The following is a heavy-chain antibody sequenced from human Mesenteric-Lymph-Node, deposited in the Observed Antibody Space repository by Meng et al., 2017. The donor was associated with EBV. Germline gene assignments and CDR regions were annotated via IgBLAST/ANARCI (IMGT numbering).Heavy chain of an antibody. CDR2: IYDSGST. CDR3: ARGTVAGTHLDY. V-gene: IGHV4-4*03. Sequence: VWMQEERQDGVKAPGNLFLTWAVSGGFISSSNWGCWVRQPPGKGVEWIGEIYDSGSTKYNKYLKSRVTISVDKSKNKFSLKLRYVTAADTAVYYCARGTVAGTHLDYWGQGTLVTVSS. CDR1: GGFISSSNW. D-gene: IGHD6-19*01. J-gene: IGHJ4*02.